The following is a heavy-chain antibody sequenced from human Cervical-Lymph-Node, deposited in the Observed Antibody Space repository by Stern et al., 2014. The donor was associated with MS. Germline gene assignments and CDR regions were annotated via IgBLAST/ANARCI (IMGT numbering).Heavy chain of an antibody. CDR1: RAFNTTSH. Sequence: QVQLQESGPGLVTPSATLALTCTVSRAFNTTSHWSRIRQPPGKGLEWIGYVYYGGSPDDTPSLKMRVTISLDASKNQSAMRLSSVTEADTAVYYCTRARGITMVLGVLIPPYGMDVWGQGTTVTVSS. CDR3: TRARGITMVLGVLIPPYGMDV. V-gene: IGHV4-59*01. CDR2: VYYGGSP. J-gene: IGHJ6*02. D-gene: IGHD3-10*01.